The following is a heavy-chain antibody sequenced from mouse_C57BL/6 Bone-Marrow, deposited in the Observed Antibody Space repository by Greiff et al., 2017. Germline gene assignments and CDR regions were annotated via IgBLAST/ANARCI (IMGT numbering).Heavy chain of an antibody. CDR1: GYTFTSYG. CDR2: IYPRNGNT. CDR3: ARMRYFYAMDY. J-gene: IGHJ4*01. Sequence: QVQLKQSGAELARPGASVKLSCKASGYTFTSYGISWVKQRTGQGLEWIGEIYPRNGNTYYNEKFKGKATLTADKSSSTAYMELRSRTSEDSAVYFCARMRYFYAMDYWGQGTSVTVSA. V-gene: IGHV1-81*01.